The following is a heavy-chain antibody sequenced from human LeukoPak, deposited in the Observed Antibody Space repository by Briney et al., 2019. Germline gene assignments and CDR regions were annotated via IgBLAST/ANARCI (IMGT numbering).Heavy chain of an antibody. J-gene: IGHJ4*02. CDR3: AKALFPGYGAYDNGRGDDLDS. CDR2: ISGDGGSP. Sequence: GGSLRLSCAASGFSFDEYAMHWVRQSPGKGLEWVSLISGDGGSPYYADFVQGRFTVSRDNRKNSLYLQIDSLRAEDSALYFCAKALFPGYGAYDNGRGDDLDSWGQGTLVTVFS. V-gene: IGHV3-43*02. D-gene: IGHD3-9*01. CDR1: GFSFDEYA.